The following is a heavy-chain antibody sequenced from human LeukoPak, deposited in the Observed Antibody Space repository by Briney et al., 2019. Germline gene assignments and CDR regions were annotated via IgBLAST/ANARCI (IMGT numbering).Heavy chain of an antibody. CDR1: GYTFTSYY. D-gene: IGHD1-14*01. CDR3: ARFRRTLMAFDI. CDR2: INPSGGST. J-gene: IGHJ3*02. V-gene: IGHV1-46*01. Sequence: ASVKVSCKASGYTFTSYYMHWVRQAPGQGPEWMGIINPSGGSTSYAQKFQGRVTMTRDMSTSTVYMELSSLRSEDTAVYYCARFRRTLMAFDIWGQGTMVTVSS.